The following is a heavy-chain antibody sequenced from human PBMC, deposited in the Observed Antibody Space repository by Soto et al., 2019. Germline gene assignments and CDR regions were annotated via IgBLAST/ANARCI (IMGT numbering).Heavy chain of an antibody. V-gene: IGHV3-30*18. CDR1: GFTFRSYG. D-gene: IGHD1-26*01. Sequence: GGSLRLSCAASGFTFRSYGMHWVRQAPGKGLEWVAVISYDGSNKYYADSVKGRFTISRDNSKNTPYLQMNSLRAEDTAVYYCAKDVVVGATTGLGDYYYYYGMDVWGQGTTVTVSS. CDR2: ISYDGSNK. CDR3: AKDVVVGATTGLGDYYYYYGMDV. J-gene: IGHJ6*02.